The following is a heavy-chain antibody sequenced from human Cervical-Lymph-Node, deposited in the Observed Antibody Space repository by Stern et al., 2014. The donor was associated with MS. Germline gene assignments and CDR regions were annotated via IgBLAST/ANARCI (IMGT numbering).Heavy chain of an antibody. CDR1: GVILTDYV. D-gene: IGHD5-24*01. CDR2: IIPIFGTT. J-gene: IGHJ6*02. CDR3: ARSLQFTYYYYYGMDV. V-gene: IGHV1-69*12. Sequence: QDQLVQSGAEVKQPGSSVKVSCKSSGVILTDYVFNWVRQAPGQGLEWMGGIIPIFGTTNYAQKFQGRVTITADESTSTAYMEVSSLRSEDTAVYYCARSLQFTYYYYYGMDVWGQGTTVTVSS.